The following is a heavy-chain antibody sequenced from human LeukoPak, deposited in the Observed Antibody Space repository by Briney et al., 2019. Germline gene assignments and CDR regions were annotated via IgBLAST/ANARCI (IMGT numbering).Heavy chain of an antibody. CDR1: GGSVSGGSYY. D-gene: IGHD1-7*01. Sequence: KPSETLSLTCTVSGGSVSGGSYYWSWIRQPPGKGPEWIGYIYYSESTNYNPSLKSRVTISVDTSKNQFSLKLSSVTAADTAVYYCARAYGLELLRYYFDYWGQGTLVTVSS. CDR2: IYYSEST. CDR3: ARAYGLELLRYYFDY. V-gene: IGHV4-61*01. J-gene: IGHJ4*02.